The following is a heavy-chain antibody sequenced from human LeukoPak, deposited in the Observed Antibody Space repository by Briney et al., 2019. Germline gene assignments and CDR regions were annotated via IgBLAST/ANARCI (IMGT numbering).Heavy chain of an antibody. CDR1: GGSITSHY. CDR3: ARGMAVVIFNN. Sequence: SETLSLTCTVSGGSITSHYWSWIRQPPGKGLEWIGYISSSGSTKYNPSLRSRVTISVDKPRNQFSLKLRSATTTDTAIYFCARGMAVVIFNNWGQGTLVTVSS. J-gene: IGHJ4*02. V-gene: IGHV4-59*11. CDR2: ISSSGST. D-gene: IGHD2-21*01.